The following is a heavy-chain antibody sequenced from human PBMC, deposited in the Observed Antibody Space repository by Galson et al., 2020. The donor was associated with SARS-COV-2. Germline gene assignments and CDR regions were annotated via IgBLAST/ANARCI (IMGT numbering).Heavy chain of an antibody. Sequence: SETLSLTCTVSGYTVSTTNNWGWVRPPPGRGLEWIGSVYPSRTNYYNPSLKRRITISVDTSKTQFSLRLDSVTAADTALYYCARQGVTMIVLVTVPGCYFDLWGRGTLVTVSS. CDR3: ARQGVTMIVLVTVPGCYFDL. J-gene: IGHJ2*01. D-gene: IGHD3-22*01. CDR2: VYPSRTN. CDR1: GYTVSTTNN. V-gene: IGHV4-38-2*02.